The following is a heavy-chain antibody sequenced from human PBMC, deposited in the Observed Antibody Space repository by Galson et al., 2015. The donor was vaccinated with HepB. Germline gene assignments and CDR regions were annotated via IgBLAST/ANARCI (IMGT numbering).Heavy chain of an antibody. CDR2: IFSNDEK. V-gene: IGHV2-26*01. D-gene: IGHD1-26*01. CDR3: ARILRLQSGSYYRYFDL. CDR1: GFSLSNARMG. Sequence: PALVKPTQTLTLTCTVSGFSLSNARMGVSWIRQPPGKALEWLAHIFSNDEKSYSTSLKSRLTISKDTSKSQVVLTMTNMDPVDTATYYCARILRLQSGSYYRYFDLWGRGTLVTVSS. J-gene: IGHJ2*01.